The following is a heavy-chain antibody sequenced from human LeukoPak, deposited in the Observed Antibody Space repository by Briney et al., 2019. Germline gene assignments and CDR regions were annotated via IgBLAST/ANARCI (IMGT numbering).Heavy chain of an antibody. CDR3: ARVLSPVTRYYYYYMDV. V-gene: IGHV4-39*07. D-gene: IGHD3-16*01. J-gene: IGHJ6*03. Sequence: SETLSLTCIVSGGSINSYWGWIRQPPGKGLAWIGSIYYSGSTYYNPSLKSRVTISVDTSKNQFSLKLSSVTAADTAVYYCARVLSPVTRYYYYYMDVWGKGTTVTVSS. CDR1: GGSINSY. CDR2: IYYSGST.